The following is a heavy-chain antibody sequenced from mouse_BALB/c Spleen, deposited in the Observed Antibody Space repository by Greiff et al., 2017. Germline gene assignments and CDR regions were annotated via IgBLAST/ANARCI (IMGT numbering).Heavy chain of an antibody. V-gene: IGHV1S16*01. CDR3: TIAGQLGLPFDY. Sequence: QVQLQQPGAELVKPGASVKLSCKASGYTFTSHWMHWVKLRPGQGFEWIGEINPSNGGTNYNEKFKRKATLTVDKSSSTAYMQLSSLTSEDSAVYYCTIAGQLGLPFDYWGQGTTLTVSS. D-gene: IGHD3-2*01. CDR1: GYTFTSHW. CDR2: INPSNGGT. J-gene: IGHJ2*01.